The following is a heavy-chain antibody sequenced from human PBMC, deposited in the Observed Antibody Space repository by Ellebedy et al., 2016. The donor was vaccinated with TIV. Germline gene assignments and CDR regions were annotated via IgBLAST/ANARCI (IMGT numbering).Heavy chain of an antibody. J-gene: IGHJ4*02. D-gene: IGHD3-10*01. CDR2: VYYTVNI. CDR3: ARLTRFGEFPFDY. Sequence: MPGGSLRLSCSVSGGSISGYYWSWIRQPPGKGLEWLGYVYYTVNINYNPSLKSRVTMSLDTSKNQFSLKLNSVTVADTAVYYCARLTRFGEFPFDYWGQGTQVTVSS. CDR1: GGSISGYY. V-gene: IGHV4-59*08.